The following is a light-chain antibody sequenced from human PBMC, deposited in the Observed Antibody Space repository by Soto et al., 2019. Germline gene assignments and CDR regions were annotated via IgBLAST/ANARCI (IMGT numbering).Light chain of an antibody. CDR1: QSVSSTF. Sequence: EIVVTQSPGTLSLSPGERATLSCRASQSVSSTFLAWYQHKPGQAPRLLISVASTRATGIPDRFSGSGAGTDFTLTASRLEPVEFAVYYCQQYGSSPRTFGQGTKVEIK. V-gene: IGKV3-20*01. J-gene: IGKJ1*01. CDR3: QQYGSSPRT. CDR2: VAS.